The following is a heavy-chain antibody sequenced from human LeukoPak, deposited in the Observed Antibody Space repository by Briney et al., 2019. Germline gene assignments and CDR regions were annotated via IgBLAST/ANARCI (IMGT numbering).Heavy chain of an antibody. CDR1: GFTFSSYS. D-gene: IGHD4-17*01. Sequence: GGSLRLSCAASGFTFSSYSMNWVRLAPGKGLEWVSYISSSSSTIYYADSVKGRFTISRDNAKNSLYLQMNSLRAKDTAVYYCARDQVYGVYVGSHYYYGMDVWGQGTTVTVSS. V-gene: IGHV3-48*01. J-gene: IGHJ6*02. CDR2: ISSSSSTI. CDR3: ARDQVYGVYVGSHYYYGMDV.